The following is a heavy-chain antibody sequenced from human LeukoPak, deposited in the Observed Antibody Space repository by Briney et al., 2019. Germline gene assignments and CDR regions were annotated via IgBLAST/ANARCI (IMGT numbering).Heavy chain of an antibody. V-gene: IGHV3-23*01. D-gene: IGHD3-3*01. Sequence: GGSLRLSCVASGFTFSSYAMTWVRQAPGKGLEWVSGISGSGGTTYYADSVKGRFTISRDNSKNTLYLQMNSLRAEDTAVYYCAKGLYYDFWSGYGVIDYWGQGTLVTVSS. CDR2: ISGSGGTT. CDR3: AKGLYYDFWSGYGVIDY. J-gene: IGHJ4*02. CDR1: GFTFSSYA.